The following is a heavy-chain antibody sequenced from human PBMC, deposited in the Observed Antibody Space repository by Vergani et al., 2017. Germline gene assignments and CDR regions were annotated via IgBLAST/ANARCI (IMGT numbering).Heavy chain of an antibody. V-gene: IGHV3-48*01. Sequence: EVQLVESGGGLVQPGGSLRLSCAASGSTFSSYAMNWVRQAPGKGMEWVSYISRSSSTIYYADSVKGRFTISRNNAKNSLLLQMNNLRAEDTAVCYCSRQSRDVFCTSDVGPLGYWGQGALVTVSS. D-gene: IGHD2-8*01. CDR3: SRQSRDVFCTSDVGPLGY. CDR1: GSTFSSYA. J-gene: IGHJ4*02. CDR2: ISRSSSTI.